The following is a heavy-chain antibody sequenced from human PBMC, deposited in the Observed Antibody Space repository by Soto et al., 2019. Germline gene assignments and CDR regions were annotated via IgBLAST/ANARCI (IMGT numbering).Heavy chain of an antibody. CDR1: GCSISSGGYS. V-gene: IGHV4-30-2*05. CDR2: IYYTGST. Sequence: SETLSLTCAVSGCSISSGGYSWSWIRQPPGKGLEWMGYIYYTGSTYYNPSLNRRITMSVDMSKNQFSLRLTSVTAADTALYFCARAEFNSVWFPFDSWGQGAPVTVSS. CDR3: ARAEFNSVWFPFDS. J-gene: IGHJ4*02. D-gene: IGHD6-19*01.